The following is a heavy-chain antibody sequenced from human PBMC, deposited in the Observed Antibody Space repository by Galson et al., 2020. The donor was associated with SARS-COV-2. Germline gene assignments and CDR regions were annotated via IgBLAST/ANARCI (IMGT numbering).Heavy chain of an antibody. J-gene: IGHJ4*02. V-gene: IGHV5-51*01. CDR3: ASSSSSWYVVWVGY. CDR1: GYSFTSYW. D-gene: IGHD6-13*01. CDR2: IYPGDSAT. Sequence: KIGESLKISCKGSGYSFTSYWIGWVRQMPGNGLEWMGIIYPGDSATRYSPSFQGPVTISADKSISTAYLQWSSLKDSDSAMYYCASSSSSWYVVWVGYWGQGTRVIVSA.